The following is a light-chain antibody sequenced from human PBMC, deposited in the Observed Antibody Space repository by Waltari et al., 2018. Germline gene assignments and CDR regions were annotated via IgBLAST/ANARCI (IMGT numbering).Light chain of an antibody. V-gene: IGKV3-15*01. CDR3: QQYNDWPPLT. Sequence: EVVMTQSPATLSVSPGERVTLSCMASQRVNRFVAWYQQKPGQAPRLLIYGASTRATGIPARFSGSGSGTEFTLTISSLQSEDFAVYYCQQYNDWPPLTFGGGTKLEIK. CDR1: QRVNRF. CDR2: GAS. J-gene: IGKJ4*01.